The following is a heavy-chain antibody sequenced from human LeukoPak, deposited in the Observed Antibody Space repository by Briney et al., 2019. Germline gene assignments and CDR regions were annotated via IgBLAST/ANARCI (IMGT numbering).Heavy chain of an antibody. D-gene: IGHD5-18*01. CDR3: AKELDTMFFDY. Sequence: GGSLRLSCATSGFNFDRYTIHWVRQAPGKGLEWVSLAGWAGGTTYYSDSVRGRFTISRDSGKNSVYLQMNSLTTDDTAFYFCAKELDTMFFDYWGQGALVTVSS. CDR1: GFNFDRYT. CDR2: AGWAGGTT. V-gene: IGHV3-43*01. J-gene: IGHJ4*02.